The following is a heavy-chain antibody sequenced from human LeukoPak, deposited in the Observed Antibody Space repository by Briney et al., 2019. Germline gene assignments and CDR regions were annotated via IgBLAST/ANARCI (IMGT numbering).Heavy chain of an antibody. D-gene: IGHD2/OR15-2a*01. CDR1: GFTFSNSA. Sequence: GGSLRLSCAASGFTFSNSAMNWVRQAPGKGLEWVSAISGSGGNTYYPNSVKGRFTISRDTSRNTLYLQMNSLRAEDTAVYYCAKGQVFQCDYWGQGTLVTVSS. V-gene: IGHV3-23*01. CDR2: ISGSGGNT. CDR3: AKGQVFQCDY. J-gene: IGHJ4*02.